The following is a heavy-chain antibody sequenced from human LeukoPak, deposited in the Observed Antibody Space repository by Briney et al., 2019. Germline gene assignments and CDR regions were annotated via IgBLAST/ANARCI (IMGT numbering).Heavy chain of an antibody. CDR2: IRSKANSYAT. V-gene: IGHV3-73*01. J-gene: IGHJ6*03. CDR3: KGATRGNFLYYMDV. CDR1: GFTFSDYY. Sequence: GGSLRLSCAASGFTFSDYYMSWVRQASGKGLEWVGRIRSKANSYATAYAASVKGRFTISRDDSKNTAYLQMNSLKTEDTAVYYCKGATRGNFLYYMDVWGKGTTVTVSS. D-gene: IGHD3-16*01.